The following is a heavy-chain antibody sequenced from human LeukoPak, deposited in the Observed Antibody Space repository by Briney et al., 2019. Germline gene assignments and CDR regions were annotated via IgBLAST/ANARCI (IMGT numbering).Heavy chain of an antibody. J-gene: IGHJ5*02. Sequence: PGGSLRLSCAASGFTVSTNYMTWVRQAPGKGLEWVSVLCGGGTYYADSVKGRFTISRDNSKNTLYLQMNSLRVEDTAMYYCARGEPVSWGQGTLVTVSS. CDR2: LCGGGT. V-gene: IGHV3-53*01. CDR1: GFTVSTNY. CDR3: ARGEPVS.